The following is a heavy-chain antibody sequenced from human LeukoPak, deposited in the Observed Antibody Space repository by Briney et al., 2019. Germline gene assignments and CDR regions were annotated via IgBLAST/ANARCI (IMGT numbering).Heavy chain of an antibody. V-gene: IGHV4-39*01. D-gene: IGHD3-22*01. Sequence: SETLSLTCTVSGGSIISRSYYWGWIRRPPGKGLEWIGSIYYSGSTYYNPSLKSRVTISVDTSKNQFSLKLSSVTAADTAVYYCARLDYSDIYFDYWGQGALVTVSS. J-gene: IGHJ4*02. CDR2: IYYSGST. CDR1: GGSIISRSYY. CDR3: ARLDYSDIYFDY.